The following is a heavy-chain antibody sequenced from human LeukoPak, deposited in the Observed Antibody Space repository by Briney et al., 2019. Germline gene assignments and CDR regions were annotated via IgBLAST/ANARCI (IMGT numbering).Heavy chain of an antibody. Sequence: SETLSLTCAVYGGSLRSYYWSWIRQSPGKGLEWIGEVSHSGTTTYNPSLKGRVIISMDTSKRQFSLKVTSVTAADTALYYCARVGGWLQLKRWGFDYWGQGTPVAVSS. J-gene: IGHJ4*02. V-gene: IGHV4-34*01. CDR1: GGSLRSYY. D-gene: IGHD5-24*01. CDR3: ARVGGWLQLKRWGFDY. CDR2: VSHSGTT.